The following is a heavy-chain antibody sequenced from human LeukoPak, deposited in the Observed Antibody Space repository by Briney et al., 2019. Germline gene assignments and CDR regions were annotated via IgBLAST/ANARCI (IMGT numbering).Heavy chain of an antibody. CDR2: INTNTGNP. CDR3: ASLDSSGWSTGAYFDY. J-gene: IGHJ4*02. CDR1: GYTFTNFA. V-gene: IGHV7-4-1*02. Sequence: ASVKVSCKGSGYTFTNFAMNWVRQAPGQGLEWMGWINTNTGNPTYAQGFTGRFVFSLDTSVSTAYLQISSLKAEDTAVYYCASLDSSGWSTGAYFDYWGQGTLVTVSS. D-gene: IGHD6-19*01.